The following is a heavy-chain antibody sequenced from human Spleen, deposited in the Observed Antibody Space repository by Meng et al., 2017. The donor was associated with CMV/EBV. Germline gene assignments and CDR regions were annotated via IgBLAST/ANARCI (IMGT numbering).Heavy chain of an antibody. D-gene: IGHD2-2*01. CDR1: GYTFTSYG. CDR3: ARERYLVPAASPDYYYGMDV. CDR2: SSAYNANT. Sequence: ASVKVSCKASGYTFTSYGISWVRQAPGQGLEWMGWSSAYNANTNYVQKLQGRVTMTTDTSTSTAYMELRSLRSDDTAVYYCARERYLVPAASPDYYYGMDVWGQGTTVTVSS. J-gene: IGHJ6*02. V-gene: IGHV1-18*01.